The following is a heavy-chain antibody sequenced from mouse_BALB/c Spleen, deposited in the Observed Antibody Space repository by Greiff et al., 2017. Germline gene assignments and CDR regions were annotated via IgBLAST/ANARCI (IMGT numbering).Heavy chain of an antibody. CDR2: ISSGGSYT. CDR3: ARQEGGYFDV. V-gene: IGHV5-6*01. CDR1: GFTFSSYG. J-gene: IGHJ1*01. Sequence: EVKLVESGGDLVKPGGSLKLSCAASGFTFSSYGMSWVRQTPDKRLEWVATISSGGSYTYYPDSVKGRFTISRDNAKNTLYLQMSSLKSEDTAMYYCARQEGGYFDVWGAGTTVTVSS.